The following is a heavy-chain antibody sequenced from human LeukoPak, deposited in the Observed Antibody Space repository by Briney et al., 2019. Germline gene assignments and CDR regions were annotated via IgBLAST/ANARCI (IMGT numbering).Heavy chain of an antibody. Sequence: GGSPRLSCAASGFTFRNYALSWVRQAPGKGLEWVSTISDSGDSTYYADSVKGRFTISRDNSKNTLYLQMNSLRAEDTAIYYCAKSGGPTSFDLEYWGQGTLVTVSS. CDR3: AKSGGPTSFDLEY. V-gene: IGHV3-23*01. CDR1: GFTFRNYA. CDR2: ISDSGDST. D-gene: IGHD3-16*01. J-gene: IGHJ4*02.